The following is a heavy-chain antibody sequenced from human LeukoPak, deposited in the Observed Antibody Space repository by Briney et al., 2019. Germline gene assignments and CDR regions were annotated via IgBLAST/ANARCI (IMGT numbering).Heavy chain of an antibody. V-gene: IGHV4-39*01. D-gene: IGHD3-22*01. Sequence: SETLSLTCTVSGGSISSSSYYWGWIRQPPGKGLEWIGSIYYSGSTYYNPSLKSRVTISVDTSKNQFSLKLSSVTAADTAVYYCARHYYDSSGRKPYYFVYWGQGTLVAVSS. CDR1: GGSISSSSYY. CDR3: ARHYYDSSGRKPYYFVY. J-gene: IGHJ4*02. CDR2: IYYSGST.